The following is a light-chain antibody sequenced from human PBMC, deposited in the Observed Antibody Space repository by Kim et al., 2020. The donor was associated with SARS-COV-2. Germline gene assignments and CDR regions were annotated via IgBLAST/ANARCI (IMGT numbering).Light chain of an antibody. Sequence: ASVGDRVTITCRASQSIRSYLNWYQQKPGKAPKLLIYAASSLQSGVPSRFSGSGSGTDFTLTISSLQPEDFATYYCQQSYSTPRTFGQGTKVDIK. J-gene: IGKJ1*01. CDR2: AAS. V-gene: IGKV1-39*01. CDR3: QQSYSTPRT. CDR1: QSIRSY.